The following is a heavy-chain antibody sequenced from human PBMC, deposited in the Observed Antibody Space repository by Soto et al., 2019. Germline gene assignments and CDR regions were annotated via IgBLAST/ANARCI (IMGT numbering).Heavy chain of an antibody. CDR1: GGSISSGGYY. Sequence: PSETLSLTCTVSGGSISSGGYYWSWIRHHPGKGLEWMGYIYYSGSTYYTPSLKSRVTISVDTSKNQFSLKLSSVTAADTALYYCARVPHSSSWTLNRMSHTSIMFMGVWGQGTTVTVSS. CDR3: ARVPHSSSWTLNRMSHTSIMFMGV. V-gene: IGHV4-31*03. D-gene: IGHD6-13*01. CDR2: IYYSGST. J-gene: IGHJ6*02.